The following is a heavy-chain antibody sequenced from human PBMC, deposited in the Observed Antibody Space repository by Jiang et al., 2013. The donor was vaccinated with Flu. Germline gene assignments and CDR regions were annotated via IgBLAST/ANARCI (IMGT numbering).Heavy chain of an antibody. V-gene: IGHV3-23*01. CDR3: VNLPHGELTDY. D-gene: IGHD1-26*01. CDR1: GFTFSNYA. CDR2: IRGSGSNT. J-gene: IGHJ4*02. Sequence: RLSCAASGFTFSNYAMSWVRQAPGKGLEWVSGIRGSGSNTYYADSVKGRFTISRDNSKNTLYLQMNSLRAEDTAVYYCVNLPHGELTDYWGQGTLVTVSS.